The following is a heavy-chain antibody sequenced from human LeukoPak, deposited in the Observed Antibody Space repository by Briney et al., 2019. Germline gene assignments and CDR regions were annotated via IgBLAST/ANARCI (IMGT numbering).Heavy chain of an antibody. D-gene: IGHD2/OR15-2a*01. V-gene: IGHV3-48*01. J-gene: IGHJ6*02. CDR1: GFSFSSYS. Sequence: PGGSLRLSCAASGFSFSSYSMNWVRQAPGKGQEWVSYISSSSSTIYYADSVKGRFTISRDNAKNSLYLQMNSLRAEDTAVYYCARADSTVGMDVWGQGTTVTVSS. CDR2: ISSSSSTI. CDR3: ARADSTVGMDV.